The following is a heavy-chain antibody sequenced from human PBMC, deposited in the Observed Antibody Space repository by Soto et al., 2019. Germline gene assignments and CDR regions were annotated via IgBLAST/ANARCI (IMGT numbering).Heavy chain of an antibody. J-gene: IGHJ6*02. CDR1: GYTFTSYY. D-gene: IGHD6-19*01. CDR3: ARDGIAVAGHYYYYGMDV. Sequence: ASVKVSCKASGYTFTSYYMHWVRQAPGQGLEWMGIINPNGGNTSYAQKFQGRVTMTTDTSTSTVYMELRSLRSDDTAVYYCARDGIAVAGHYYYYGMDVWGQGTTVTVSS. CDR2: INPNGGNT. V-gene: IGHV1-46*01.